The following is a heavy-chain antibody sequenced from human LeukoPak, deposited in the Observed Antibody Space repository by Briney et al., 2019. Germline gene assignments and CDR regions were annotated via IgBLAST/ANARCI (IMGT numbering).Heavy chain of an antibody. CDR1: GGSISSGGYY. J-gene: IGHJ6*03. CDR2: IYYSGST. V-gene: IGHV4-31*02. Sequence: PSETLSLTCTVSGGSISSGGYYWSWIRQHPGKGLEWIGYIYYSGSTYYNPSLKSRVTISVDTSKNQFSLKLSSVTAADTAVYYCAECIAAAGTYYYYMDVWGKGTTVTVSS. D-gene: IGHD6-13*01. CDR3: AECIAAAGTYYYYMDV.